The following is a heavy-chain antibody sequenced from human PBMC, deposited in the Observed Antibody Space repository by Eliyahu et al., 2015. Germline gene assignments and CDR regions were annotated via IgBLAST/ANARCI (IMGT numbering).Heavy chain of an antibody. D-gene: IGHD3-9*01. Sequence: QVQLVQSGAEVKKPGASVKVSCKASGYTFTGYSMHWVRQAPGQGLEWMGWINPNSGGTNYAQKFQGRVTMTRDTSISTAYMELSRLRSDDTAVYYCARGRPSYYDILTGYGDREIDYWGQGTLVTVSS. V-gene: IGHV1-2*02. J-gene: IGHJ4*02. CDR1: GYTFTGYS. CDR3: ARGRPSYYDILTGYGDREIDY. CDR2: INPNSGGT.